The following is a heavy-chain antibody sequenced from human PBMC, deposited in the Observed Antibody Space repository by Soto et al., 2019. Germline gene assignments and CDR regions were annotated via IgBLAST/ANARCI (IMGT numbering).Heavy chain of an antibody. CDR1: VFTFSSYA. CDR3: ARGQLPAATTYFDF. Sequence: PGWSLRLSCAASVFTFSSYAIHWVRQAPGKGLEWVAIIWFDGSNKYYADSVKGRFSISRDNSKNTLFLQMDSLRAEDTAVYYCARGQLPAATTYFDFWGQGTLVTVSS. D-gene: IGHD2-15*01. CDR2: IWFDGSNK. V-gene: IGHV3-33*01. J-gene: IGHJ4*02.